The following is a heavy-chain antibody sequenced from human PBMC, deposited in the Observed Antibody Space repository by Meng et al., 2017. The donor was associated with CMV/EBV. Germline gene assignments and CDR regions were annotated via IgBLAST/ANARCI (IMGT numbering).Heavy chain of an antibody. CDR3: ARGGLYYYDSSGHFDY. Sequence: ASGPARVKPSEPLSLTCTVSGGSISSYYWSWIRQPAGKGLEWIGRIYTSGSTNYNPSLKSRVTMSVDTSKNQFSLKLSSVTAADTAVYYCARGGLYYYDSSGHFDYWGQGTLVTVSS. J-gene: IGHJ4*02. V-gene: IGHV4-4*07. CDR2: IYTSGST. D-gene: IGHD3-22*01. CDR1: GGSISSYY.